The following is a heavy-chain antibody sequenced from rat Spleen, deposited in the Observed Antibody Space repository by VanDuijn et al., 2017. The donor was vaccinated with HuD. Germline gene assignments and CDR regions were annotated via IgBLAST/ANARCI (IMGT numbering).Heavy chain of an antibody. CDR3: ASRDY. V-gene: IGHV5-25*01. J-gene: IGHJ2*01. Sequence: EVQLAESGGGLVQPGRSLKLSCAASGFTFSDHYMAWFRQAPGKGLEWVASIINTGDSTYYPDSVKGRFTISRDNAKNTLYLQMDSLRSEDTATYYCASRDYWGQGVMVTVSS. CDR1: GFTFSDHY. CDR2: IINTGDST.